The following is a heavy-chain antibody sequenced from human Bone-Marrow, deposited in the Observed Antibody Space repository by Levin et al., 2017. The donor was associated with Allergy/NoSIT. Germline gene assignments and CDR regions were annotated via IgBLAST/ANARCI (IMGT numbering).Heavy chain of an antibody. CDR2: IKSKTDGGTT. J-gene: IGHJ6*02. CDR3: TTAGYCSGGSCYRYYYYGMDV. V-gene: IGHV3-15*07. Sequence: GGSLRLSCAASGFTFSNAWMNWVRQAPGKGLEWVGRIKSKTDGGTTDYAAPVKGRFTISRDDSKNTLYLQMNSLKTEDTAVYYCTTAGYCSGGSCYRYYYYGMDVWGQGTTVTVSS. D-gene: IGHD2-15*01. CDR1: GFTFSNAW.